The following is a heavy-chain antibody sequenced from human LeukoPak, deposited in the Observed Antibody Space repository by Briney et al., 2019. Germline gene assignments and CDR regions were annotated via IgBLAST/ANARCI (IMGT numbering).Heavy chain of an antibody. V-gene: IGHV1-69*13. CDR3: ARARTREVARWSWFDP. CDR2: IIPIFGTA. J-gene: IGHJ5*02. D-gene: IGHD2-15*01. Sequence: ASVKVSCKASGGTFSSYSISWVRQAPRQRVEWMGGIIPIFGTANYAQEFQGRGTITADETTSTAHTELSSLRCEDTAVYYCARARTREVARWSWFDPWGQGTLVTVSS. CDR1: GGTFSSYS.